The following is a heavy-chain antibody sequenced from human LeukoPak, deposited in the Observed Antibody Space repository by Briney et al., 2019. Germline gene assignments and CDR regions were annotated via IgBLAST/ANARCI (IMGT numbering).Heavy chain of an antibody. V-gene: IGHV4-39*01. CDR3: ARRGGRYCSSTSCKNFDY. Sequence: SETLSLTCTVSGGSISSSSYYWGWIRQPPGKGLEWIGSIYYSGSTYYNPSLKSRVTISVDTSKNQFSLKLSSVTAADTAVYYCARRGGRYCSSTSCKNFDYWGQGTLVTVSP. D-gene: IGHD2-2*01. CDR1: GGSISSSSYY. CDR2: IYYSGST. J-gene: IGHJ4*02.